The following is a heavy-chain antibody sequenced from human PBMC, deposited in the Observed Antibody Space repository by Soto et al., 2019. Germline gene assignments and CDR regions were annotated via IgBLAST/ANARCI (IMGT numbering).Heavy chain of an antibody. CDR3: AIAPTVTTRGVDNYNYMDV. D-gene: IGHD4-17*01. V-gene: IGHV1-69*02. CDR1: GGTFSSYT. Sequence: VASVKVSCKASGGTFSSYTISWVRQAPGQGLEWMGRIIPILGIANYAQKFQGRVTITADKSTSTAYMELSSLRSEDTAVYYCAIAPTVTTRGVDNYNYMDVGGKGTTVTVPS. J-gene: IGHJ6*03. CDR2: IIPILGIA.